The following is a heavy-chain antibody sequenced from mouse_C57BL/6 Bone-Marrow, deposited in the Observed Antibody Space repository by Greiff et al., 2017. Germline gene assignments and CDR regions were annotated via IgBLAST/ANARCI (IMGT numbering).Heavy chain of an antibody. CDR3: ENGYDGDRGYAMDY. CDR2: INPYNGGT. V-gene: IGHV1-19*01. J-gene: IGHJ4*01. Sequence: VQLKQSGPVLVKPGASVKMSCKASGYTFTDYYMNWVKQSHGKSLEWIGVINPYNGGTSYNQKFKGKATLTVDKSSSTAYMELNSLASEDSAVYNWENGYDGDRGYAMDYWGQGTSVTVSS. D-gene: IGHD2-2*01. CDR1: GYTFTDYY.